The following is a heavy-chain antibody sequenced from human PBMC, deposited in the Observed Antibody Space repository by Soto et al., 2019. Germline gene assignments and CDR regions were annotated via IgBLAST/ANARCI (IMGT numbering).Heavy chain of an antibody. D-gene: IGHD2-21*02. V-gene: IGHV3-11*06. Sequence: QVQLVESGGGLVKPGGSLRLSGAASGFTFSDYYMSWIRQAPGKGLEWVSYISGSGTYTNYGDSVKGRFTISRDNAKNALYLQMNSLRADDTAVYYCVRGGSYCGGDCFDYWGQGTLVTGSS. CDR1: GFTFSDYY. CDR2: ISGSGTYT. J-gene: IGHJ4*02. CDR3: VRGGSYCGGDCFDY.